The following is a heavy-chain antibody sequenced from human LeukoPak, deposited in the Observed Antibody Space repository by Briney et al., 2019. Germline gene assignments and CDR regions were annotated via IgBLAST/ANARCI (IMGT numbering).Heavy chain of an antibody. CDR3: ARVHYGSGSYYNMAADY. CDR2: IIPILGIA. V-gene: IGHV1-69*04. J-gene: IGHJ4*02. CDR1: GGTFSSYA. Sequence: HWASVKVSCKASGGTFSSYAISWVRQAPGQGLEWMGRIIPILGIANYAQKFQGRVTITADKSTSTAYMELSSLRSEDTAVYYCARVHYGSGSYYNMAADYWGQGTLVTVSS. D-gene: IGHD3-10*01.